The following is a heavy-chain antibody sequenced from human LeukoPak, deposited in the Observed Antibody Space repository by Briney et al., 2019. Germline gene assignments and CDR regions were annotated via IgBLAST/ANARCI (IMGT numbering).Heavy chain of an antibody. CDR3: ARHFNGPDYFDY. CDR1: GGSIRSYY. Sequence: SETLSLTCTVSGGSIRSYYWGWIRQPPGKGLEWIGSGYYSGNTYYNSSLKSRVTISVDTSKNQFSLTLSSVTAADTAVYYCARHFNGPDYFDYWGQGTLVTVSS. CDR2: GYYSGNT. V-gene: IGHV4-39*01. J-gene: IGHJ4*02. D-gene: IGHD2-8*01.